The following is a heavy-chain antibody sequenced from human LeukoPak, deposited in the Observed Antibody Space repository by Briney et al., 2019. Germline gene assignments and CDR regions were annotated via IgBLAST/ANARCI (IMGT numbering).Heavy chain of an antibody. V-gene: IGHV3-7*03. CDR1: GFTFSTYW. J-gene: IGHJ6*01. Sequence: PGGSLRLSCAASGFTFSTYWVNWVRRTPGKGLEWVANINQDESEKKYVDSVKGRFTISKDNAKNSLYLQMNSLRAEDTALYHCARNNGMDVWGQGTTVIVSS. CDR2: INQDESEK. CDR3: ARNNGMDV.